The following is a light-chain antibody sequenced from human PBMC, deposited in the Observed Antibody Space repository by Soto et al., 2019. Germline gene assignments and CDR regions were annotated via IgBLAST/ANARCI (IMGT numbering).Light chain of an antibody. CDR3: GTWDSSLGAVV. CDR2: DNN. V-gene: IGLV1-51*01. Sequence: QSVLAQPPSVSAAPGQKVTISCSGSSSNIGNNYVSWYQQLPGTAPKVLIYDNNKRPSGIPDRFSGSKSGTSATLGITGLQTGDEADYYCGTWDSSLGAVVFGGGTNLTVL. J-gene: IGLJ2*01. CDR1: SSNIGNNY.